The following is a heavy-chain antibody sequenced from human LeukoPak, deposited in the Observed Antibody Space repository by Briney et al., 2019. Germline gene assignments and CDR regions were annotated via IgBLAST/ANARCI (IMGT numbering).Heavy chain of an antibody. Sequence: SETLSLTCSVSGDSISIYYWSWIRQPPGKGLEWIGYIYYSGSTNYNPSLKSRVTISIDTSKNQFSLKLSSVTAADTAVYYCARGLGLRLGYYYGMDVWGQGTTVTVSS. J-gene: IGHJ6*02. CDR2: IYYSGST. CDR1: GDSISIYY. CDR3: ARGLGLRLGYYYGMDV. V-gene: IGHV4-59*08. D-gene: IGHD6-19*01.